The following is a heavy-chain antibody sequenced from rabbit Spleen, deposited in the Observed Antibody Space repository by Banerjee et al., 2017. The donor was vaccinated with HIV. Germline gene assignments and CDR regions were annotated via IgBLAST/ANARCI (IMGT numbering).Heavy chain of an antibody. CDR3: ARDGAGGSYFAL. D-gene: IGHD8-1*01. Sequence: QSLEESRGDLVKPGASLTLTCTASGVSFSISSYMCWVRQAPGKGLEWIGYIDPVFGISYYANWVNGRFSISRENAQNTVFLQMTSLTAADTATYFCARDGAGGSYFALWGPGTLVTVS. J-gene: IGHJ4*01. V-gene: IGHV1S40*01. CDR2: IDPVFGIS. CDR1: GVSFSISSY.